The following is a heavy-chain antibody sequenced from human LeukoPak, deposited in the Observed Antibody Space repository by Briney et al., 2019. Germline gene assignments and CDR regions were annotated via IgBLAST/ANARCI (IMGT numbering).Heavy chain of an antibody. D-gene: IGHD6-13*01. CDR1: GFTFSNYG. CDR2: ISYDGSNK. V-gene: IGHV3-30*18. CDR3: AKDNVAAAGRYFDY. Sequence: GRSLRLSCAASGFTFSNYGMHWVRQAPGKGLEWVALISYDGSNKYFADSVKGRFTISRDNSKNTLYLQVHSLRAEDTAVYYCAKDNVAAAGRYFDYWGQGTLVTVSS. J-gene: IGHJ4*02.